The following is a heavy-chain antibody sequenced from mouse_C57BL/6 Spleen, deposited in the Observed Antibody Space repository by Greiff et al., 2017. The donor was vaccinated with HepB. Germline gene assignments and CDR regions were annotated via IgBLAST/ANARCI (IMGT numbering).Heavy chain of an antibody. V-gene: IGHV1-62-2*01. CDR2: FYPGSGSI. J-gene: IGHJ3*01. CDR3: ARHENYYSNLAWFAY. D-gene: IGHD2-5*01. CDR1: GYTFTEYT. Sequence: VHLVESGAELVKPGASVKLSCKASGYTFTEYTIHWVKQRSGQGLEWIGWFYPGSGSIKYNEKFKDKATLTADKSSSTVYMELSRLTSEDSAVYFCARHENYYSNLAWFAYWGQGTLVTVSA.